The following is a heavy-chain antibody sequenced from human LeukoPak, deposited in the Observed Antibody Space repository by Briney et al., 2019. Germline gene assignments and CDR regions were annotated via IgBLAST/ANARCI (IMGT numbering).Heavy chain of an antibody. CDR2: IYYSGST. Sequence: SETLSLTCTVSGGSISSYYWSWIRQPPGKGLEWIGYIYYSGSTNYTPSLKSRVTISVDTSKNQFSLKLSSVTAADPAVYYCARGARPGYYFDYWGQGILVTVSS. CDR3: ARGARPGYYFDY. CDR1: GGSISSYY. V-gene: IGHV4-59*01. D-gene: IGHD5-12*01. J-gene: IGHJ4*02.